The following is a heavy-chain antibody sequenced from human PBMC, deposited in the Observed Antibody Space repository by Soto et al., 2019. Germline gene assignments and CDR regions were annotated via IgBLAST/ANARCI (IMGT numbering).Heavy chain of an antibody. CDR1: GYTFTSYS. CDR2: ISAYNGNT. J-gene: IGHJ4*02. D-gene: IGHD6-13*01. Sequence: QVQLVQSGAEVKKPGASVKVSCKASGYTFTSYSISWVRQAPGQGLEWMGWISAYNGNTNYAQKLQGRVTMTTGTSPSTASMEWRSLRSHDTAVYYCAGDAAAGLNDYWGQGTLVTVSP. V-gene: IGHV1-18*01. CDR3: AGDAAAGLNDY.